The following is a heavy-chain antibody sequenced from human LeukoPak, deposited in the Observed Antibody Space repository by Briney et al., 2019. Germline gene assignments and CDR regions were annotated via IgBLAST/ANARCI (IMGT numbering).Heavy chain of an antibody. V-gene: IGHV3-48*03. CDR3: VRVASSSSWSYYFDY. D-gene: IGHD6-13*01. CDR2: ISSSGSTI. Sequence: PGGSLRLSCAASGFTFSSYEMNWVRQAPGKGLEWVSYISSSGSTIYYADSVKGRFTISRDNAKNSLYLQMNSLRAEDTAVYYCVRVASSSSWSYYFDYWGQGTLVTVSS. J-gene: IGHJ4*02. CDR1: GFTFSSYE.